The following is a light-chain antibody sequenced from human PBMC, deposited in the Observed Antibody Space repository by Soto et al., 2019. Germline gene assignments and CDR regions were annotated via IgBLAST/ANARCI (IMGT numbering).Light chain of an antibody. V-gene: IGKV3-15*01. CDR1: QSVSSS. J-gene: IGKJ4*01. CDR2: GAS. CDR3: HYYNKWPPG. Sequence: EIVMTQSPATLSVSPGERATLACRARQSVSSSLAWYQQKPGQAPRLLIYGASTRATGIPARFSGSGSGTEFTLTISSLQSEDFAVYYCHYYNKWPPGFGGGTKVEIK.